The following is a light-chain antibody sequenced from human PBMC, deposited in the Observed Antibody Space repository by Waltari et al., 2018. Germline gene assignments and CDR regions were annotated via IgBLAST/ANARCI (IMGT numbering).Light chain of an antibody. CDR3: QTWGTGIQV. J-gene: IGLJ3*02. CDR1: SGHRSYA. CDR2: VNSDGSH. V-gene: IGLV4-69*01. Sequence: QLVLTQSPSASASLGASVNLTCTLSSGHRSYAIAWHQQQPEKGPRFLMKVNSDGSHTKGDGIPDRFSGSSSGAERYLTISGRQSEDEADYYCQTWGTGIQVFGGGTKLSV.